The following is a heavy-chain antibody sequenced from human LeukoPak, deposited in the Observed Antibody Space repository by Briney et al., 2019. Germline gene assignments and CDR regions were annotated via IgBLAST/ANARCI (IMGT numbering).Heavy chain of an antibody. D-gene: IGHD2-15*01. V-gene: IGHV4-61*02. CDR2: IYTTGST. CDR1: GGSISSGSYY. J-gene: IGHJ4*02. Sequence: PSETLSLTCTVSGGSISSGSYYWSWIRQPAGKGLEWIGRIYTTGSTNYNPTLKSRVTISLDAPKKQFSLKLNSVTAADTAVYYCARTYCSGGDCNPPQRPYFFDLWGQGTLVTVSS. CDR3: ARTYCSGGDCNPPQRPYFFDL.